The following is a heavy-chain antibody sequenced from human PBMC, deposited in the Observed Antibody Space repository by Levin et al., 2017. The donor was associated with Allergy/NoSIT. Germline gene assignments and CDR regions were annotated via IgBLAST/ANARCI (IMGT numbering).Heavy chain of an antibody. J-gene: IGHJ5*02. D-gene: IGHD3-9*01. Sequence: SQTLSLTCAVSGDSIINSNWWNWVRHPPGKGLEWIGEIYRNGTTKSNPSLKSRVTISMDKSNNRFSLRLNAVTAADTAVYYCARGRYFDWLPLDAWGQGTLVAVSS. V-gene: IGHV4-4*02. CDR2: IYRNGTT. CDR1: GDSIINSNW. CDR3: ARGRYFDWLPLDA.